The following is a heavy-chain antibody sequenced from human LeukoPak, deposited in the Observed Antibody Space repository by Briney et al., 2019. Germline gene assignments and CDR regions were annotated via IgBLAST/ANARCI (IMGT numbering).Heavy chain of an antibody. CDR1: GYTFTSYD. J-gene: IGHJ4*02. V-gene: IGHV1-8*01. CDR3: ASRAAGSAYFDY. D-gene: IGHD6-13*01. Sequence: VASVKVSCKASGYTFTSYDINWVRQATGQGLEWMGWMNPNSGNTGYAQKFQGRVTMTRNTSISTAYMELSSLRSEDTAVYYCASRAAGSAYFDYWGQGTLVTVSS. CDR2: MNPNSGNT.